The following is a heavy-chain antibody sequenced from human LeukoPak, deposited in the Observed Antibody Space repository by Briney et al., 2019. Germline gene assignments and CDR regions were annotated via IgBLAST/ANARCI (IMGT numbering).Heavy chain of an antibody. J-gene: IGHJ6*02. V-gene: IGHV1-69*13. D-gene: IGHD3-22*01. Sequence: ASVKVSCKAPGGTFSSSGISWVRQAPGQGLEWLGGILPFFTSNYAQKFQGRVTITADESTSTAYLELRSLRSEDTAAYYCATYPRAVSSVNMDVWGQGTTVTVSS. CDR1: GGTFSSSG. CDR3: ATYPRAVSSVNMDV. CDR2: ILPFFTS.